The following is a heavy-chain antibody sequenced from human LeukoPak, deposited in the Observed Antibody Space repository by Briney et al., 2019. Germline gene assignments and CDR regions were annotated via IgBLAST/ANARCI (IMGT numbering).Heavy chain of an antibody. D-gene: IGHD3-10*01. CDR3: ARDHYYGSGSYGFDY. Sequence: GGSLRLSCAASGFTFDSYTMNWVRQTPGKGLEWVSSISSSSSYIYYSDSVKGRFTISRDNAKNSLSLQMNSLRAEDTAVYYCARDHYYGSGSYGFDYWGQGTPVTVSS. CDR1: GFTFDSYT. V-gene: IGHV3-21*01. CDR2: ISSSSSYI. J-gene: IGHJ4*02.